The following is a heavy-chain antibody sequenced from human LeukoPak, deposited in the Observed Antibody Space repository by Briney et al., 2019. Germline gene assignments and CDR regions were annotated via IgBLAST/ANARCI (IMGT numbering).Heavy chain of an antibody. CDR3: AKSPPRAYYYDSSGYYYLDY. CDR2: ISGSGGST. CDR1: GFTFSSYA. V-gene: IGHV3-23*01. D-gene: IGHD3-22*01. J-gene: IGHJ4*02. Sequence: GGSLRLSCAASGFTFSSYAMSWVRQAPGKGLEWVSAISGSGGSTYYADSVKGRFTISRDNSKIMLDLQMNSLRAQGTAGYYCAKSPPRAYYYDSSGYYYLDYWGQGTLVTVSS.